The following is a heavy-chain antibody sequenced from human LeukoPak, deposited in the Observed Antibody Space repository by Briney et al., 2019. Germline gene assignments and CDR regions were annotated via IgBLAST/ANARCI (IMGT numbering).Heavy chain of an antibody. CDR1: GYTFTGYY. CDR2: INPNSGGT. CDR3: ARGQMPLIDY. V-gene: IGHV1-2*02. J-gene: IGHJ4*02. D-gene: IGHD2-2*01. Sequence: ASVKVSCTASGYTFTGYYMHWVRQAPGQGLEWMALINPNSGGTNYAQKFQGRVTTTSDTSISTAYMRLSRLRSDVTAVYYCARGQMPLIDYWGQGTLVTVSS.